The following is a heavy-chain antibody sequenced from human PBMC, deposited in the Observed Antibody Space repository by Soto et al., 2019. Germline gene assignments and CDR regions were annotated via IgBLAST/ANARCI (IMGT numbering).Heavy chain of an antibody. CDR2: IYYSGST. D-gene: IGHD2-15*01. Sequence: SETLSLTCTVSGGSISSSSYYWGWIRQPPGKGLEWIGSIYYSGSTYYNPSPKSRVTISVDTSKNQFSLKRSSVTAADTAVYYCASPYCSGGSCYAPIDYWGQATLVTVSS. CDR3: ASPYCSGGSCYAPIDY. CDR1: GGSISSSSYY. V-gene: IGHV4-39*01. J-gene: IGHJ4*02.